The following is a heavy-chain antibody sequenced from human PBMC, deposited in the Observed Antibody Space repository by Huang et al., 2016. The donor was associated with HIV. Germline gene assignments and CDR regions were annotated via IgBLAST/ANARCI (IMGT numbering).Heavy chain of an antibody. Sequence: EVQLVESGGGVVQPGGSLRLSCVASGFTFYTYSMNGVRQDPGKGLEGLSDIRSSDSTIYYADSVKCRFTISRDNAKNSLYLQMNSLRAEDTAVYYCARDLPGGITGVTVGLDYWGQGTLVSVSS. CDR2: IRSSDSTI. J-gene: IGHJ4*02. CDR1: GFTFYTYS. D-gene: IGHD1-20*01. V-gene: IGHV3-48*01. CDR3: ARDLPGGITGVTVGLDY.